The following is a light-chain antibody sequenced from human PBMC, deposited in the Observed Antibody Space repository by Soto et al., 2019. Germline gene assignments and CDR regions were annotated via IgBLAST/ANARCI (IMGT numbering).Light chain of an antibody. Sequence: QSVLTQPPSVSGAPGQRVTISCTGSSSNIGAGYDVHWYQQLPGTAPKLLIYGNSNRPSGVTDRFYGSKSGTSASLAITGLQAEDEADYYCQSYDSSLSVIYVFGTGTKLTVL. CDR3: QSYDSSLSVIYV. J-gene: IGLJ1*01. CDR1: SSNIGAGYD. CDR2: GNS. V-gene: IGLV1-40*01.